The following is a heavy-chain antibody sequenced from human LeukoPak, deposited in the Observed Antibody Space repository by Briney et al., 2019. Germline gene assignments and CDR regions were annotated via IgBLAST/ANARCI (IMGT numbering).Heavy chain of an antibody. V-gene: IGHV1-69*01. J-gene: IGHJ4*02. D-gene: IGHD3-9*01. CDR1: GGTFSSYA. CDR3: AREARYDQNFDY. Sequence: GSSVKVSCKASGGTFSSYAISCVRQAPGQGLEWMGGIIPIFGTANYAQKFQGRVTITADESTSTAYMELSSLRSEDTAVYYCAREARYDQNFDYWGQGTLVTVSS. CDR2: IIPIFGTA.